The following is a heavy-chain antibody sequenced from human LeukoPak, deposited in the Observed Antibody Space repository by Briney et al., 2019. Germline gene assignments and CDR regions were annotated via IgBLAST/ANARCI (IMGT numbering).Heavy chain of an antibody. CDR2: ISAGGGVT. J-gene: IGHJ3*02. CDR1: GFIFNNYA. Sequence: GGSLRLSCAASGFIFNNYAMSWVRQAPGKGLEWVSAISAGGGVTYYADSARGRFTISRDNSNKKVFLQMNSLRADDTAVYYCAKAGWYSAKTYATYDDAYDIWGRGAMVTVSS. D-gene: IGHD1-26*01. V-gene: IGHV3-23*01. CDR3: AKAGWYSAKTYATYDDAYDI.